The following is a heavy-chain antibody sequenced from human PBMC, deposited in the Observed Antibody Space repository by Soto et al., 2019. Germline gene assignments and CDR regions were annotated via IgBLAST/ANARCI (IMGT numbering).Heavy chain of an antibody. Sequence: PSETLSLTCAVYGGSFSGYYWSWIRQPPGKGLEWIGEINHSGSTNYNPSLKSRATISVDTSKNQFSLKLSSVTAADTAVYYCAREGYYCGMDCWGQGTTVTVS. CDR1: GGSFSGYY. CDR2: INHSGST. CDR3: AREGYYCGMDC. V-gene: IGHV4-34*01. J-gene: IGHJ6*02.